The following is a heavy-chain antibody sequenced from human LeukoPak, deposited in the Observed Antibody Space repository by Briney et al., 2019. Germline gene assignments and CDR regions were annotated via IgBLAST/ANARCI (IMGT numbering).Heavy chain of an antibody. CDR3: ARGIAAADDVFDY. Sequence: SVKVSCKASGGTFSSYAISWVRQAPGQGLEWMGGIIPIFGTANYAQKFQGRVTITTDESTSTAYMELSSLRSEDTAVYYCARGIAAADDVFDYWGQGTLVTVSS. CDR1: GGTFSSYA. J-gene: IGHJ4*02. V-gene: IGHV1-69*05. CDR2: IIPIFGTA. D-gene: IGHD6-13*01.